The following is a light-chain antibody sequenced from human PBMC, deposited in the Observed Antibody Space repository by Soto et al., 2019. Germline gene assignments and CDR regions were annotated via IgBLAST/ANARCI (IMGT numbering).Light chain of an antibody. CDR3: SSYAGSNIY. CDR2: EVS. V-gene: IGLV2-8*01. J-gene: IGLJ1*01. CDR1: SSDVGGYNY. Sequence: QSLLAQPPSASGSPGQSVTISCTGTSSDVGGYNYVSWYQQHPGKAPKLMIYEVSKRPSGDPDRFSGSKSGNTASLTVSGLQAEDEADYYCSSYAGSNIYFGTGTKVTVL.